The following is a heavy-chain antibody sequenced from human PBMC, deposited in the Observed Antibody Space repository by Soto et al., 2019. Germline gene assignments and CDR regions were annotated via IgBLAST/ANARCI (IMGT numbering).Heavy chain of an antibody. CDR1: GGSISSYY. J-gene: IGHJ4*02. Sequence: SETLSLTCTVSGGSISSYYWSWIRPPPGKGLEWIGYIYYSGSTNYNPSLKSRVTISVDTSKNQFSLKLSSVTAADTAVYYCAREGIAAAVPYFDYWGQGTLVTVSS. V-gene: IGHV4-59*01. CDR2: IYYSGST. D-gene: IGHD6-13*01. CDR3: AREGIAAAVPYFDY.